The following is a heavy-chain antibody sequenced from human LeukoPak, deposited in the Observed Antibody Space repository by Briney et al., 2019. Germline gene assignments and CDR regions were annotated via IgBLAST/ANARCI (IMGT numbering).Heavy chain of an antibody. Sequence: SVPVSCKASGYTFTSCGISWVRQAAGQGLEWMGWISAYNGNTNYAQKLQGRVTMATDTTTSTAYMGLRRLRSGDTAVYYCARDAGSSPELIDYWGQGTLVTGSS. CDR3: ARDAGSSPELIDY. CDR1: GYTFTSCG. J-gene: IGHJ4*02. CDR2: ISAYNGNT. V-gene: IGHV1-18*01. D-gene: IGHD6-6*01.